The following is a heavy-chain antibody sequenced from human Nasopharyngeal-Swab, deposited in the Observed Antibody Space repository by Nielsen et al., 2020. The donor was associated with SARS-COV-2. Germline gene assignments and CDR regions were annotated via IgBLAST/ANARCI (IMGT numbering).Heavy chain of an antibody. V-gene: IGHV3-48*04. CDR3: ARDLDSGSYLYYYGMDV. J-gene: IGHJ6*02. CDR2: ISSSSSTI. Sequence: GESLKISCAASGFTFSSYSMNWVRQAPGKGPEWVSYISSSSSTIYYADSVKGRFTISRDNAKNSLYLQMNSLRAEDTAVYYCARDLDSGSYLYYYGMDVWGQGTTVTVSS. CDR1: GFTFSSYS. D-gene: IGHD1-26*01.